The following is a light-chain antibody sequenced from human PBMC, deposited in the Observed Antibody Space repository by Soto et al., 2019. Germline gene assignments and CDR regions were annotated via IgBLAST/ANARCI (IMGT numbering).Light chain of an antibody. Sequence: DIQTTQSPSSLSASVGDRVTISCRASQSISSYLNWYQQKPGKAPNLLIYAASSLQSGVPSRFSGSGSGTDFTLTISSLQPEDFATYYCQQSYSVPLTFGGGTKVELK. V-gene: IGKV1-39*01. J-gene: IGKJ4*01. CDR1: QSISSY. CDR2: AAS. CDR3: QQSYSVPLT.